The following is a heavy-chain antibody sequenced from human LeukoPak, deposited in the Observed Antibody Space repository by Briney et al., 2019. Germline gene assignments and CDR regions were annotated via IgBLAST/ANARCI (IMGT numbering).Heavy chain of an antibody. Sequence: GGSLRLSCAAPGFTFSSYWMSWVRQAPGKGLEWVANIKQDGSEKYYVDSVKGRFTISRDNAKNSLYLQMNSLRAEDTAVYYCARAHPLGGYYISWGQGTLVTVSS. D-gene: IGHD3-3*01. J-gene: IGHJ4*02. V-gene: IGHV3-7*03. CDR2: IKQDGSEK. CDR3: ARAHPLGGYYIS. CDR1: GFTFSSYW.